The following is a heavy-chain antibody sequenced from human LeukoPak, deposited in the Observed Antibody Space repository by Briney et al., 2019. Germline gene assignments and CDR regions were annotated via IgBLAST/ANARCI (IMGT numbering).Heavy chain of an antibody. V-gene: IGHV3-49*04. CDR3: TRSAGYSSGWYHDY. CDR2: IRSRPYRGTT. J-gene: IGHJ4*02. CDR1: GFIFGDYA. Sequence: PGGSLRLSCTASGFIFGDYAMSWVRPAPGKGLEWVGFIRSRPYRGTTEYAASVKGRFTISRDDSKSIAYLQMNSLKTEDTAVYSCTRSAGYSSGWYHDYWGQGTLVTVSS. D-gene: IGHD6-19*01.